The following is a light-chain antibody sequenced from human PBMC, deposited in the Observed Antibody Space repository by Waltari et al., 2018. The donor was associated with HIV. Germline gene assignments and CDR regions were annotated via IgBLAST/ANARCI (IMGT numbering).Light chain of an antibody. J-gene: IGKJ2*01. CDR3: QQYSTSTGYT. Sequence: EIVFTQSPGTLSLSPGQGATLSCGASQSVGSSFLAWYQQKPGQAPRLLIYRTSTRATGTPDRFNGSWSGTDFILTISRLEPADSAVYYCQQYSTSTGYTFGQGTKLEIK. CDR2: RTS. CDR1: QSVGSSF. V-gene: IGKV3-20*01.